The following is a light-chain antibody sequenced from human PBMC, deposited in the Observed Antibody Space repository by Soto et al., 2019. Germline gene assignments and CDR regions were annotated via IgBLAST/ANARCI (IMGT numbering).Light chain of an antibody. J-gene: IGKJ3*01. CDR3: QQSYSTPLVT. CDR1: ESISIY. Sequence: DIQMTQSPSSLSASVGDRVTITCRASESISIYLNWYQQKPGKAPKLLIYAASSLQSGVPSRFSGSGSGTDFPLPIRSLQPEDFATYYCQQSYSTPLVTFGPGTKVDI. CDR2: AAS. V-gene: IGKV1-39*01.